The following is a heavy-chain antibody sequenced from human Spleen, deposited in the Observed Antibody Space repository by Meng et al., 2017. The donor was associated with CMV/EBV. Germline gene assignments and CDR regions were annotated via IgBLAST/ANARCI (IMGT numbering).Heavy chain of an antibody. CDR2: IYYSGST. CDR1: GGSISSGGYY. CDR3: ASLYSSGWYYFDY. D-gene: IGHD6-19*01. V-gene: IGHV4-31*02. Sequence: SGGSISSGGYYWSWIRQHPGKGLEQIGYIYYSGSTYYNPSLKSRVTISVDTSKNQFSLKLSSVTAADTAVYYCASLYSSGWYYFDYWGQGTLVTVSS. J-gene: IGHJ4*02.